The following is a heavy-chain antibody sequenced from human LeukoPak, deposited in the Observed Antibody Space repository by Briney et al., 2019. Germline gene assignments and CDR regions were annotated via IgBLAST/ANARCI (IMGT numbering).Heavy chain of an antibody. D-gene: IGHD5-24*01. V-gene: IGHV4-39*01. CDR3: AKQRRDGYNYFDY. CDR2: IYYSEST. Sequence: PSETLSLTCTVSGGSISSSRYYWGWLRHPPGKGLEWIGNIYYSESTYYNPSLKSRVTISVDTSKNQFSLKLSSVTAADTAVYYCAKQRRDGYNYFDYWAREPWSPSPQ. CDR1: GGSISSSRYY. J-gene: IGHJ4*02.